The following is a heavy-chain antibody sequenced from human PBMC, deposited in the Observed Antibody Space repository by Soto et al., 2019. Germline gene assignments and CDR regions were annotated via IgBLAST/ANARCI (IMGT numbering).Heavy chain of an antibody. V-gene: IGHV4-4*02. D-gene: IGHD2-8*02. CDR1: GGSISSSNW. CDR3: ARVPPLILGTTGYYYGMDV. J-gene: IGHJ6*02. Sequence: PSETLSLTCAVSGGSISSSNWWSWVRQPPGKGLEWIGEIYHSGSTNYNPSLKSRVTISVDKSKNQFSLKLSSVTAADTAVYYCARVPPLILGTTGYYYGMDVWGQGTTVTVSS. CDR2: IYHSGST.